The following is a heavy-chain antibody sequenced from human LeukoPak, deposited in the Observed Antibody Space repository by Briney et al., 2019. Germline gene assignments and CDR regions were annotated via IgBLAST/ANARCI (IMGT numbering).Heavy chain of an antibody. D-gene: IGHD2-15*01. CDR2: INHSGST. J-gene: IGHJ4*02. CDR1: GGSIGSSSYY. V-gene: IGHV4-39*07. CDR3: ARAARYCSGGSCFRRGVYFDY. Sequence: SETLSLTCTVSGGSIGSSSYYWGWIRQPPGKGLEWIGEINHSGSTNYNPSLKSRVTISVDTSKNQFSLKLSSVTAADTAVYYCARAARYCSGGSCFRRGVYFDYWGQGTLVTVSS.